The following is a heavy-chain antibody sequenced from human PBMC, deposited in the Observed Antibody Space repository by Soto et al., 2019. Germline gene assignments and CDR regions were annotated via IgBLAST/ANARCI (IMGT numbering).Heavy chain of an antibody. V-gene: IGHV3-30-3*01. CDR2: ISYDGSNK. CDR3: AREAVNYHYYYGMDV. D-gene: IGHD4-17*01. CDR1: GFTFRSYA. J-gene: IGHJ6*02. Sequence: GGSLRLSCAASGFTFRSYAMHWVRQAPGKGLEWVAVISYDGSNKYYADSVKGRFTISRDNSKNTLFVQMNSLRAEDTALYYCAREAVNYHYYYGMDVWGQGTTVTVS.